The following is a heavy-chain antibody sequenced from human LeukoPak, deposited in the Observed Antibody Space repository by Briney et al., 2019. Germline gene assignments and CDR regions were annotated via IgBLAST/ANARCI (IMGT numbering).Heavy chain of an antibody. CDR1: GFTFSSYG. J-gene: IGHJ4*02. Sequence: PGRSLRLSCAASGFTFSSYGMHWVRQAPGKGLEWVAVIWYDGSNKYYADSVKGRFTISRDNSKNTLYLQMNSLRDEDTAVYYCARDLYFWGQGTLVTVSS. CDR2: IWYDGSNK. CDR3: ARDLYF. V-gene: IGHV3-33*01. D-gene: IGHD2-15*01.